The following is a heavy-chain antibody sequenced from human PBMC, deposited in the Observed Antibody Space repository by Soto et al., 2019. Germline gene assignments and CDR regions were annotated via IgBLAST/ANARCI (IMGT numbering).Heavy chain of an antibody. Sequence: EVQVVESGGGLVQPGGSLRLSCAASGFTFTRYWMTWVRQAPGRGLEWVANINKDGSEKSYVYSVKGRFTISRDNAKSSLYLQMIRLRADDTAVYYCVREIASRLWGKGTTVIVSS. CDR1: GFTFTRYW. J-gene: IGHJ6*03. CDR3: VREIASRL. D-gene: IGHD2-21*01. V-gene: IGHV3-7*01. CDR2: INKDGSEK.